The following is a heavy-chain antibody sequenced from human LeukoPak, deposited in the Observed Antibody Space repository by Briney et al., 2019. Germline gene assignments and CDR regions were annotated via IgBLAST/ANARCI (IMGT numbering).Heavy chain of an antibody. V-gene: IGHV1-8*02. CDR3: ARRSSSWSYNWFDP. CDR2: MNPNSGNT. D-gene: IGHD6-13*01. CDR1: GGTFSSYA. Sequence: GASVKVSCKASGGTFSSYAINWVRQATGQGLEWMGWMNPNSGNTGYAQKFQGRVTMTRNTSISTAYMELSSLRSEDTAVYYCARRSSSWSYNWFDPWGQGTLVTVSS. J-gene: IGHJ5*02.